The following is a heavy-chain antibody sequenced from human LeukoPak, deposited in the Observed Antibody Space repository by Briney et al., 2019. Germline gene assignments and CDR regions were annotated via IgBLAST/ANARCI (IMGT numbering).Heavy chain of an antibody. V-gene: IGHV4-34*01. CDR1: GGSFSGYY. CDR3: ARTAPTFVSSSSWYRSPTGHYFDY. D-gene: IGHD6-13*01. CDR2: INHSGST. J-gene: IGHJ4*02. Sequence: SETLSLTCAVYGGSFSGYYWSWIRQPPGKGLEWIGEINHSGSTNYNPSLKSRVTISVDTSKNQFSLKLSSVTAADTAVYYCARTAPTFVSSSSWYRSPTGHYFDYWGQGTLVTVSS.